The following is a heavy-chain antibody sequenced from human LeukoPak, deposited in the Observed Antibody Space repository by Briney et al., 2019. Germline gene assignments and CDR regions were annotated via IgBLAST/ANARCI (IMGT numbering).Heavy chain of an antibody. CDR1: GGSFSGYY. Sequence: SETLSLTCAVYGGSFSGYYWSWIRQPPGKGLEWIGEINHSGSTNYNPSLKSRVTISMDKSKNQFSLKLTSVTAADTAVYYCARENFHDYYFDLWGRGTLVTVSS. D-gene: IGHD4-11*01. CDR3: ARENFHDYYFDL. J-gene: IGHJ2*01. V-gene: IGHV4-34*01. CDR2: INHSGST.